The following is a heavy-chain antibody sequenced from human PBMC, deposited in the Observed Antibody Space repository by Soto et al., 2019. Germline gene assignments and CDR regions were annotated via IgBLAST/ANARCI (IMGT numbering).Heavy chain of an antibody. CDR3: ARAQQQLVRYGWFDP. V-gene: IGHV1-3*01. CDR1: GYTFTSYA. D-gene: IGHD6-13*01. CDR2: INAGNGNT. Sequence: QVQLVQSGAEVKKPGASVKVSCKASGYTFTSYAMHWVRQAPGQRLEWMGWINAGNGNTKYSQKFQGRVTITRDTSASTAYIELSSLRSEDTAVYYCARAQQQLVRYGWFDPWGQGTLVTVSS. J-gene: IGHJ5*02.